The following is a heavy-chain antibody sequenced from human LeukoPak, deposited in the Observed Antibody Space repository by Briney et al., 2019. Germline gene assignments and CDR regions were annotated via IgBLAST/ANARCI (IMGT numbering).Heavy chain of an antibody. CDR2: ISSSSSYI. CDR3: ARDIVAAATTYFDP. CDR1: GFTFSSYS. V-gene: IGHV3-21*01. Sequence: GGSLRLSCAAPGFTFSSYSMNWVRQAPGKGLEWVSSISSSSSYIYYADSVKGRFTISRDNAKNSLYLQMNSLRAEDTAVYYCARDIVAAATTYFDPWGQGTLVTVSS. D-gene: IGHD6-13*01. J-gene: IGHJ5*02.